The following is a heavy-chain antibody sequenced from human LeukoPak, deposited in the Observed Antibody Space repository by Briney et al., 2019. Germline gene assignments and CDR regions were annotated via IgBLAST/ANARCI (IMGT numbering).Heavy chain of an antibody. D-gene: IGHD2-2*01. CDR1: GESFGDYS. V-gene: IGHV4-34*01. J-gene: IGHJ5*02. CDR2: VNHRGRT. CDR3: ARRGCSSAICFPFDT. Sequence: SETLSLTCAMYGESFGDYSGTWIRQSPGKGLQWLGEVNHRGRTNYNPSLKSRVTISVDTSKNQFSLKLSSVTAADTAVYYCARRGCSSAICFPFDTWGQGTLVTVSS.